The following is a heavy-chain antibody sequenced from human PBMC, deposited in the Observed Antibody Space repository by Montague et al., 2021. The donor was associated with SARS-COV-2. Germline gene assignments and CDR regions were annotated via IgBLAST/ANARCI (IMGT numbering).Heavy chain of an antibody. D-gene: IGHD4-17*01. CDR3: ARGSTVTHY. CDR1: GGSFSGYY. V-gene: IGHV4-34*01. J-gene: IGHJ4*02. CDR2: INHSGGT. Sequence: SETLSLTCAVYGGSFSGYYWSWIRQPPGKGLEWIGEINHSGGTNYNPSLKSQVTISVDTSKNQFSLKLSSVTAADTAVYYCARGSTVTHYWGQGTLVTVSS.